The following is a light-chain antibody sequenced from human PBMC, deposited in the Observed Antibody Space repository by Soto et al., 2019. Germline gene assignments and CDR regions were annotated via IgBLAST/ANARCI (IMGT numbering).Light chain of an antibody. Sequence: QSALTQPASVSGSPGQSITISCTGTSSDVGSYNLVSWYQQHPGKAPNLMIYEGSKRPSGVYNRFSGSKSGNAASLTISGLQAEDEADYCCCSYAGGSTSVFGTGTKLTVL. CDR2: EGS. V-gene: IGLV2-23*01. J-gene: IGLJ1*01. CDR3: CSYAGGSTSV. CDR1: SSDVGSYNL.